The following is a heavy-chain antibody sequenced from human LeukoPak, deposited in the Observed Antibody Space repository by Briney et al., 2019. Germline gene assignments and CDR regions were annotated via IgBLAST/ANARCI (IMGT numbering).Heavy chain of an antibody. CDR1: GFTFSSYS. D-gene: IGHD3-22*01. V-gene: IGHV3-21*01. CDR3: AREGEPYYYDSSGYCYY. J-gene: IGHJ4*02. Sequence: GGSLRLSCAASGFTFSSYSMNWVRQAPGEGLEWVSSISSSSSYIYYADSVKGRFTISRDSAKNSLYLQMNSLRAEDTAVYYCAREGEPYYYDSSGYCYYWGQGTLVTVSS. CDR2: ISSSSSYI.